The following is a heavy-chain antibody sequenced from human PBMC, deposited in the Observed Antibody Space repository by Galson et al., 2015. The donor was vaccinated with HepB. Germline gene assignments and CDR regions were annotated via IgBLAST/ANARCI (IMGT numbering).Heavy chain of an antibody. CDR3: ARVTGWAFDI. J-gene: IGHJ3*02. Sequence: SLRLSCAASGFTFSSYAMHWVRQAPGKGLEWVAVISYDGSNKYYADSVKGRFTISRDKSANTLHLQMNSLRAEDTAVYYCARVTGWAFDIWGQGTMVTVSS. CDR2: ISYDGSNK. V-gene: IGHV3-30*14. D-gene: IGHD4-11*01. CDR1: GFTFSSYA.